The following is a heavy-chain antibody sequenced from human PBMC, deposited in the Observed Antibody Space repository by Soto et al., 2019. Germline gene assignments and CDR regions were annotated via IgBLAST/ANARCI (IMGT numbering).Heavy chain of an antibody. V-gene: IGHV3-15*07. D-gene: IGHD5-18*01. CDR3: TTVGVQLWLRGYYYYGMDV. Sequence: GGSLRLSCAASGFSFTNAWMNWVRQAPGKGLEWVGRIKSKTDGGTTDYAAPVKGRFTISRDDSKNTLYLQMNSLKTEDTAVYYCTTVGVQLWLRGYYYYGMDVWGQGTTVTVSS. CDR1: GFSFTNAW. CDR2: IKSKTDGGTT. J-gene: IGHJ6*02.